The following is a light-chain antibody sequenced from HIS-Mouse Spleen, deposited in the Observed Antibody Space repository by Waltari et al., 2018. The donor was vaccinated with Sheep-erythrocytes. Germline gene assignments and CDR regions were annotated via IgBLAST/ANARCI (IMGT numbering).Light chain of an antibody. CDR3: QQRRGFT. CDR1: QSVSSY. CDR2: DAS. J-gene: IGKJ3*01. V-gene: IGKV3-11*01. Sequence: EIVLTQSPATLSFSPGERATLSCRASQSVSSYLAWYQQKPGQAPRLLIYDASNRATGIPARFSGSGSGTDFTLTISSLEPEDFAVYYCQQRRGFTFGPGTKVDIK.